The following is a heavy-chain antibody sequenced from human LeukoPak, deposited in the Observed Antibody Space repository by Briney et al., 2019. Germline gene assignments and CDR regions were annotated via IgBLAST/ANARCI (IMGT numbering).Heavy chain of an antibody. CDR2: ISYSGGT. V-gene: IGHV4-59*01. CDR3: ARVPDSSGYFYYFDY. D-gene: IGHD3-22*01. J-gene: IGHJ4*02. CDR1: GASISTYY. Sequence: SETLSLTCTVSGASISTYYWGWIRQPPEKRPEWIGHISYSGGTNYNPSLKSRVTISMDTSKNQFSLNLSSVTAADTAVYYCARVPDSSGYFYYFDYWGRGTLVTVSS.